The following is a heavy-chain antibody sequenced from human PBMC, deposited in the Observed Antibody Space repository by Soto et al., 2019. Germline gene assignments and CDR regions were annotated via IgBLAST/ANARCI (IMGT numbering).Heavy chain of an antibody. D-gene: IGHD3-10*01. CDR1: GGTFSSYA. CDR2: IIPIFGTA. V-gene: IGHV1-69*13. Sequence: SVKVSCKASGGTFSSYAISWVRQAPGQGLEWMGGIIPIFGTANYAQKFQGRVTITADESTSTAYMELSSLRCEDTAGYYCARDRWITMVRGVISNTPYYYYGMDVWGQGTTVTVSS. CDR3: ARDRWITMVRGVISNTPYYYYGMDV. J-gene: IGHJ6*02.